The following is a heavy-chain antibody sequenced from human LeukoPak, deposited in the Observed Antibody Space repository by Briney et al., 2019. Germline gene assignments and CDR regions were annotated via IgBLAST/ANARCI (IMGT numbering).Heavy chain of an antibody. CDR2: ISAYNGNT. V-gene: IGHV1-18*01. Sequence: ASVKVSCKASGYTFTSYGISWVRQAPGQGLEWMGWISAYNGNTNYAQKLQGRVTMTTDTSTSTAYMELRSLRSDDTAVYDCARFNFWSGYYDWFDPWGQGTLVTVSS. J-gene: IGHJ5*02. CDR1: GYTFTSYG. D-gene: IGHD3-3*01. CDR3: ARFNFWSGYYDWFDP.